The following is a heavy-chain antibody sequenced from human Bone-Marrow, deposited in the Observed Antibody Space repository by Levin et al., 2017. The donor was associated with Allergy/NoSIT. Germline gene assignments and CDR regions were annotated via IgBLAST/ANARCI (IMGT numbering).Heavy chain of an antibody. Sequence: SETLFLTCTVSGGSISSRSYYWGWIRQPPGKGLEWIGNIYYSGSTYYNPSLKSRVTISVDTSKNQFSLKLSSVTAADTAVYYCAREGAYYYESSGYSYCYGLDVWGQGTTVTVSS. J-gene: IGHJ6*02. CDR3: AREGAYYYESSGYSYCYGLDV. D-gene: IGHD3-22*01. CDR2: IYYSGST. CDR1: GGSISSRSYY. V-gene: IGHV4-39*07.